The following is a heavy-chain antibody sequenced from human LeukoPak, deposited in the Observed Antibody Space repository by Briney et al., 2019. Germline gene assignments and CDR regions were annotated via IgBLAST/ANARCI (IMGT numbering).Heavy chain of an antibody. D-gene: IGHD3-10*01. CDR1: GFTSSSYG. CDR3: ARDPDYGSGSYYTLYYYYGMDV. CDR2: IWYDGSNK. Sequence: GRSLRLSCAASGFTSSSYGMHWVRQAPGKGLEWVAVIWYDGSNKYYADSVKGRFTISRDNSKNTLYLQMNSLRAEDTAVYYCARDPDYGSGSYYTLYYYYGMDVWGQGTTVTVSS. J-gene: IGHJ6*02. V-gene: IGHV3-33*01.